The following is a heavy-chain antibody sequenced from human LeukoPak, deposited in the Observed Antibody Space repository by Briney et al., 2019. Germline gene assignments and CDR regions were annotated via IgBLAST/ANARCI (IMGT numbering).Heavy chain of an antibody. CDR3: AKKEGYYGSGTYLFDY. CDR1: GFTFSSYA. Sequence: GGSLRLSCAASGFTFSSYAMSWVRQAPGKGLEWVSTISGSGGSTYYADSVKGRFTISKDNSKNTLYLQMNSLRAEDTAVYYCAKKEGYYGSGTYLFDYWGQGTLVTVSS. D-gene: IGHD3-10*01. V-gene: IGHV3-23*01. CDR2: ISGSGGST. J-gene: IGHJ4*02.